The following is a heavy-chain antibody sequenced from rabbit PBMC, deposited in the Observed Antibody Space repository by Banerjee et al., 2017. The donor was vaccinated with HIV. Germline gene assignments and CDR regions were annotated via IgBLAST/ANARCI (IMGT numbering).Heavy chain of an antibody. J-gene: IGHJ4*01. D-gene: IGHD8-1*01. V-gene: IGHV1S47*01. Sequence: QEQLVESGGGLVQPEGSLTLTCKASGFDFSSNAMCWVRQAPGKGLEWIAAIYTGDGTTYYASWAKGRFTISKTSSTTVTLQMTSLTAADTATYFCARLEYGNSWLWGPGTLVTVS. CDR3: ARLEYGNSWL. CDR1: GFDFSSNA. CDR2: IYTGDGTT.